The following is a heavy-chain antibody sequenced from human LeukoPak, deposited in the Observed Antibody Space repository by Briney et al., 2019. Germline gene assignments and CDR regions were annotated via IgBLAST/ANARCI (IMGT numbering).Heavy chain of an antibody. CDR2: IYSGGST. D-gene: IGHD2-15*01. CDR3: TTVFLLPD. Sequence: GGSLRLSCAASGFTVRSNYMSWVRQAPGKGLEWVSVIYSGGSTYHADSVKGRFTISRDDSKNTLYLQMNSLKTEDTAVYYCTTVFLLPDWGQGTLVTVSS. CDR1: GFTVRSNY. V-gene: IGHV3-66*01. J-gene: IGHJ4*02.